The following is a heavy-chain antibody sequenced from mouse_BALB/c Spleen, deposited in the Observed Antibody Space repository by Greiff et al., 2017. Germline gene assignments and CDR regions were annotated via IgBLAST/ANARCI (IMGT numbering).Heavy chain of an antibody. J-gene: IGHJ3*01. D-gene: IGHD2-4*01. CDR3: AGYYDYDEYWFAY. V-gene: IGHV5-12-2*01. CDR1: GFTFSSYT. Sequence: EVKVVESGGGLVQPGGSLKLSCAASGFTFSSYTMSWVRQTPEKRLEWVAYISNGGGSTYYPDTVKGRFTISRDNAKNTLYLQMSSLKSEDTAMYYCAGYYDYDEYWFAYWGQGTLVTVSA. CDR2: ISNGGGST.